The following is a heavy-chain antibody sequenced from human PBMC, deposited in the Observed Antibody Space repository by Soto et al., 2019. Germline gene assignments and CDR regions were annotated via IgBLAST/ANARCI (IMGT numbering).Heavy chain of an antibody. CDR1: GFTFSSYG. CDR2: IWNDGTNP. CDR3: ARDNVASTNYFWFDP. D-gene: IGHD1-7*01. V-gene: IGHV3-33*01. Sequence: VQLVESGGGVVQPGRSLRLSCAASGFTFSSYGMHWVRLTPGKGLEWVALIWNDGTNPYYADSVQGRFTISRDNSKNTLYLQMNRLSAEDTAVYYCARDNVASTNYFWFDPRGQGTLVTVSS. J-gene: IGHJ5*02.